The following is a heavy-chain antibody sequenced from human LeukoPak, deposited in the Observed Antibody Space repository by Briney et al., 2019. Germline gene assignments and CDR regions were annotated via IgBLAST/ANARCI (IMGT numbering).Heavy chain of an antibody. CDR1: GYTFTSYY. J-gene: IGHJ3*02. V-gene: IGHV1-46*01. D-gene: IGHD3-22*01. Sequence: ASVKVSCKASGYTFTSYYMHWVRQAPGQGLEWMGIINPSGGSTSYAQKFQGRVTMTRDTSTSTVYMELSSLRSEDTAVYYCARSGDYYDSSGYGPFDAFDIWDQGTMVTVSS. CDR3: ARSGDYYDSSGYGPFDAFDI. CDR2: INPSGGST.